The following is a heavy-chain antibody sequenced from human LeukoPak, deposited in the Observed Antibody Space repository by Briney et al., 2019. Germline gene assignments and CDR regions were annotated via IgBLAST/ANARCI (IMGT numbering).Heavy chain of an antibody. CDR3: ARGSGDLYGDYAFDI. CDR2: IIPIFGTA. J-gene: IGHJ3*02. CDR1: GYTFTSYG. Sequence: SVKVSCKASGYTFTSYGISWVLQAPGQGLEWMGRIIPIFGTANYAQKFQGRVTITTDESTSTAYMELSSLRSEDTAVYYCARGSGDLYGDYAFDIWGQGTMVTVSS. D-gene: IGHD4-17*01. V-gene: IGHV1-69*05.